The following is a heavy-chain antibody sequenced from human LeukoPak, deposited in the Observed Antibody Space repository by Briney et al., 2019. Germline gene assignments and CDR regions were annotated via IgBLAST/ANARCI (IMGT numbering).Heavy chain of an antibody. Sequence: ASVKVSCKASGYTFTSYDINWVRQATGQGLEWMGWMNPNSGNTGYAQKFQGRVTITRNTSISTAYMEPSSLRSEDTAVYYCARGDYDILTGHGNWFDPWGQGTLVTVSS. CDR2: MNPNSGNT. J-gene: IGHJ5*02. V-gene: IGHV1-8*03. D-gene: IGHD3-9*01. CDR3: ARGDYDILTGHGNWFDP. CDR1: GYTFTSYD.